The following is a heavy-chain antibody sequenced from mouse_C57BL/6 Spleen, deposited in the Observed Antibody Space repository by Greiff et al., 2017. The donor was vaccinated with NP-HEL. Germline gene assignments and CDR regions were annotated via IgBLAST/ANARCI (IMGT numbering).Heavy chain of an antibody. CDR2: ISSGGDYI. CDR3: TRDPDYYGSSYGNFDY. CDR1: GFTFSSYA. D-gene: IGHD1-1*01. J-gene: IGHJ2*01. Sequence: EVKLVESGEGLVKPGGSLKLSCAASGFTFSSYAMSWVRQTPEKRLEWVAYISSGGDYIYYADTVKGRFTISRDNARNTLYLQMSSLKSEDTAMYYCTRDPDYYGSSYGNFDYWGQGTTLTVSS. V-gene: IGHV5-9-1*02.